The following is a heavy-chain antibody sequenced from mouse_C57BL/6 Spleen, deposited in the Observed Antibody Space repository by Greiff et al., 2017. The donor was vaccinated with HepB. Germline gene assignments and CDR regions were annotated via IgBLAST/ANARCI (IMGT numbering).Heavy chain of an antibody. CDR2: IWRGGST. CDR3: AKGDGYYWYFDV. Sequence: VQVVESGPGLVQPSQSLSITCTVSGFSLTSYGVHWVRQSPGKGLEWLGVIWRGGSTDYNAAFMSRLSITKDNSKSQVFFKMNSLQADDTAIYYCAKGDGYYWYFDVWGTGTTVTVSS. D-gene: IGHD2-3*01. V-gene: IGHV2-5*01. J-gene: IGHJ1*03. CDR1: GFSLTSYG.